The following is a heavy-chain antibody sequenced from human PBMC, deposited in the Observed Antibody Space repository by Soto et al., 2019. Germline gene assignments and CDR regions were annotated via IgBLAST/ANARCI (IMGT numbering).Heavy chain of an antibody. CDR3: ARGGGVYYFDY. CDR1: GGSISSYY. D-gene: IGHD2-8*02. Sequence: PSETLSLTCTVSGGSISSYYWSWIRQPPGKGREWIGYNYYSGSTYYNPSLESRVTLSVDTSTKQFSLKVSSVTAADTAVYYCARGGGVYYFDYWGQGTLVTVSS. V-gene: IGHV4-59*12. CDR2: NYYSGST. J-gene: IGHJ4*02.